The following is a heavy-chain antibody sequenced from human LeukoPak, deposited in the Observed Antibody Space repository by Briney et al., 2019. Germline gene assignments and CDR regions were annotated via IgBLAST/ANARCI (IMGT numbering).Heavy chain of an antibody. Sequence: GGSLRLSCAASGFTFSSYGMHWVRQAPGKGLEWVAFIRYDGSNKYYADSVKGRFTISRDNSKNTLYLQMNSLRAEDTAVYYCATSPPGYSSSWPFDYWGQGTLVTVSS. J-gene: IGHJ4*02. V-gene: IGHV3-30*02. CDR2: IRYDGSNK. D-gene: IGHD6-13*01. CDR3: ATSPPGYSSSWPFDY. CDR1: GFTFSSYG.